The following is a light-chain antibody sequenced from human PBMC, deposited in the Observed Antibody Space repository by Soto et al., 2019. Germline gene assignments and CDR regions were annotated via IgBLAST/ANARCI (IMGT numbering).Light chain of an antibody. CDR1: QGIGHN. CDR3: LQHDSFPRT. V-gene: IGKV1-17*01. CDR2: GTS. J-gene: IGKJ1*01. Sequence: QGIGHNLGWYQQKPGEAPKLLIYGTSTLQSGVPSRFSGNGSGTEFTLTISSLRPEECATYYCLQHDSFPRTFGPGTKVDI.